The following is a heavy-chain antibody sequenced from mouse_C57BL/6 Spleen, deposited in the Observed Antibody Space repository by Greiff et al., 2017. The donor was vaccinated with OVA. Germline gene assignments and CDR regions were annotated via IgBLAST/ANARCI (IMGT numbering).Heavy chain of an antibody. Sequence: VKLMESGPGLVAPSQSLSITCTVSGFSLTSYAISWVRQPPGKGLEWLGVIWTGGGTNYNSALKSRLSISKDNSKSQVFLKMNSLQTDDTARYYCARVSYYSNLAWFAYWGQGTLVTVSA. CDR3: ARVSYYSNLAWFAY. CDR2: IWTGGGT. V-gene: IGHV2-9-1*01. D-gene: IGHD2-5*01. CDR1: GFSLTSYA. J-gene: IGHJ3*01.